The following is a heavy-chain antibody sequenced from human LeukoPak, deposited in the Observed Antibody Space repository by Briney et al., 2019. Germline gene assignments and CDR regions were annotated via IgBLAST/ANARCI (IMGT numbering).Heavy chain of an antibody. J-gene: IGHJ3*02. CDR1: GFTFSSYS. CDR2: ISSSSSYI. D-gene: IGHD2-2*01. CDR3: ARQRYCSGTSCPDAFDI. V-gene: IGHV3-21*01. Sequence: GGSLRLSCAASGFTFSSYSMNWVRQAPGKGLEWVSSISSSSSYIYYADSVKGRFTISRDNAKNSLYLQMNSLRAEDTAVYYCARQRYCSGTSCPDAFDIWGQGTMVTVSS.